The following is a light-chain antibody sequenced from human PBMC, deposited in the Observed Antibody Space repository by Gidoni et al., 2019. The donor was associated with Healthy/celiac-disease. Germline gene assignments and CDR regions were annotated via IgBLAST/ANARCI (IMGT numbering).Light chain of an antibody. CDR3: QQYNSHSYT. J-gene: IGKJ2*01. V-gene: IGKV1-5*03. Sequence: DIQMTQSPSTLSASVGDRVTITCRASQSISSWLAWYQQKPGKAPKLLIYKASSLESGVPSRLSGSGSGTEFTLTISSLQPDDFATYYCQQYNSHSYTFGQXTKLEIK. CDR2: KAS. CDR1: QSISSW.